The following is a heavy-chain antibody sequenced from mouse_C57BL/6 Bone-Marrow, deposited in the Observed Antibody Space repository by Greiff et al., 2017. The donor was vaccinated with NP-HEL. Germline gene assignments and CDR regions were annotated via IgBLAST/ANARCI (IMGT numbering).Heavy chain of an antibody. CDR2: IDPSDSET. J-gene: IGHJ1*03. D-gene: IGHD1-1*02. Sequence: QVQLQQPGAELVRPGSSVKLSCKASGYTFTSYWMHWVKQRPIQGLEWIGNIDPSDSETHYNQKFKDKATLTVDKSSSTAYMQLSSLTSEDSAVYYCARYPGIDWYFDVWGTGTTVTVSS. CDR1: GYTFTSYW. V-gene: IGHV1-52*01. CDR3: ARYPGIDWYFDV.